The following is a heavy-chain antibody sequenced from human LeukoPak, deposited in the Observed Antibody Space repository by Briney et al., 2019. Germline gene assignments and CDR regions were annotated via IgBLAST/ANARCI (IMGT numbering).Heavy chain of an antibody. D-gene: IGHD2-2*01. Sequence: GGSLRLSCAASGFTFSSYAMHWVRQAPGKGLEWVAVISYDGSNKYYADSVKGRFTISRDNSKNTLYPQMNSLRAEDTAVYYCARDRGIVVVPAAIPLVYGMDVWGQGTTVTVSS. CDR2: ISYDGSNK. CDR1: GFTFSSYA. V-gene: IGHV3-30-3*01. CDR3: ARDRGIVVVPAAIPLVYGMDV. J-gene: IGHJ6*02.